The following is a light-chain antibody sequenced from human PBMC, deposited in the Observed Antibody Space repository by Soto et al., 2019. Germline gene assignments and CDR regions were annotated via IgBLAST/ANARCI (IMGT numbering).Light chain of an antibody. CDR1: QSISSY. CDR2: AAS. Sequence: DIQMTQSPSSLSASVGDRVTITWRASQSISSYLNGYQQKPGKSPKLLIYAASSLQSGVPSRFSGSGSGTDFTLTISSLQPEDFATYYCQQSYSNPSTFGQGTKVDIK. CDR3: QQSYSNPST. V-gene: IGKV1-39*01. J-gene: IGKJ1*01.